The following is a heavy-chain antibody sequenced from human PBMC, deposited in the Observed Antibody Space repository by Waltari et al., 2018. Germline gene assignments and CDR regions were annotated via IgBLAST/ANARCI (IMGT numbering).Heavy chain of an antibody. Sequence: QLQLQESGPGLVKPSETLSLTCTVSGGSISSSSYYWGWIRQPPGKGLEWIGRIYYSGSTYYNPSLKSRVTISVDTSKNQFSLKLSSVTAADTAVYYCASNSRLAEIGYWGQGTLVTVSS. J-gene: IGHJ4*02. CDR1: GGSISSSSYY. CDR3: ASNSRLAEIGY. CDR2: IYYSGST. V-gene: IGHV4-39*07. D-gene: IGHD2-15*01.